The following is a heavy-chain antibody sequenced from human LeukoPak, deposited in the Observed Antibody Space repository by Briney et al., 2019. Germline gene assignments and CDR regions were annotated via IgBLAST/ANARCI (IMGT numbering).Heavy chain of an antibody. CDR3: ARAQPPIRGVIVDNWFDP. V-gene: IGHV4-30-4*08. CDR1: GGSISSGDYY. CDR2: IYYSGST. J-gene: IGHJ5*02. Sequence: PSQTLSLTCTVSGGSISSGDYYWSWIRQPPGKGLEWIGYIYYSGSTNYNPSLKSRVTISVDTSKNQFSLKLSSVTAADTAVYDCARAQPPIRGVIVDNWFDPWGQGTLVTVSS. D-gene: IGHD3-10*01.